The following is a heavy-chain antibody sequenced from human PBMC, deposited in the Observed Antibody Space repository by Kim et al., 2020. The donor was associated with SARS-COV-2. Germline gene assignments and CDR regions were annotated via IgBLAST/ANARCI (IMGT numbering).Heavy chain of an antibody. Sequence: GGSLRLSCAVSGFIVSNNQMSWVRQAPGKGLEWVSVIYSNGETYYADSVKGRCTISRDNSKNTVDLQMKQLRVEDTALYYCVRDKEEGIHPTRMDVWGQ. CDR3: VRDKEEGIHPTRMDV. CDR2: IYSNGET. V-gene: IGHV3-53*01. CDR1: GFIVSNNQ. J-gene: IGHJ6*02. D-gene: IGHD5-18*01.